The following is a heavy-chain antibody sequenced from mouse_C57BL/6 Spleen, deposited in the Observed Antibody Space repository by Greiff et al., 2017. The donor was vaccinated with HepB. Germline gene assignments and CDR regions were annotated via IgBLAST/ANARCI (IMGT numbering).Heavy chain of an antibody. J-gene: IGHJ2*01. V-gene: IGHV3-6*01. D-gene: IGHD1-1*01. CDR3: ARGGIITTVDDYFDY. CDR2: ISYDGSN. CDR1: GYSITSGYY. Sequence: EVQLVESGPGLVKPSPSLSLTCSVTGYSITSGYYWNWIRQFPGNKLEWMGYISYDGSNNYNPSLKNRISITRDTSKNQFFLKLNSVTTEDTATYYCARGGIITTVDDYFDYWGQGTTLTVSS.